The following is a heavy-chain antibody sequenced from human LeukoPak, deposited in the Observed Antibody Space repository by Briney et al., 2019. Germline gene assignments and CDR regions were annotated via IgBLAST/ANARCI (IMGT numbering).Heavy chain of an antibody. CDR1: GGTFSSYA. J-gene: IGHJ4*02. D-gene: IGHD5-18*01. CDR2: IIPIFGTA. CDR3: ARRLLQLWAQVDY. V-gene: IGHV1-69*13. Sequence: SVKVSCKASGGTFSSYAISWVRQAPGQGLEWMGGIIPIFGTANYAQKFQGRVTITADESTSTAYVELSSLRSEDTAVYYCARRLLQLWAQVDYWGQGTLVTVSS.